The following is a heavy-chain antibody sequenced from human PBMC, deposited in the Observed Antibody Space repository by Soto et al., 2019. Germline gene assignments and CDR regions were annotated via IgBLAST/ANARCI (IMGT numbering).Heavy chain of an antibody. CDR3: AKDQYCSSTSCYPGPYDY. D-gene: IGHD2-2*01. CDR1: GFTFSSYA. V-gene: IGHV3-23*01. J-gene: IGHJ4*02. Sequence: GGSLRLSCAASGFTFSSYAMSWVRQAPGKGLEWVSAISGSGGSTYYADTVKGRFTISRDNSKNTLYLQMNSLRAEDTAVYYCAKDQYCSSTSCYPGPYDYWGQGTLVTVSS. CDR2: ISGSGGST.